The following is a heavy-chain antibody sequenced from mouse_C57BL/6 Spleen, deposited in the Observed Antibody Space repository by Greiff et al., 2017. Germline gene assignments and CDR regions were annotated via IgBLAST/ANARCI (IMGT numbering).Heavy chain of an antibody. CDR3: TREGPYSNYRDFDY. CDR1: GYTFTDYE. D-gene: IGHD2-5*01. V-gene: IGHV1-15*01. CDR2: IDPETGGT. Sequence: VQLQQSGAELVRPGASVTLSCKASGYTFTDYEMHWVKQTPVHGLEWIGAIDPETGGTAYNQKFKGKAILTADKSSSTAYMELRSLTSEDSAVYYCTREGPYSNYRDFDYWGQGTTLTVSS. J-gene: IGHJ2*01.